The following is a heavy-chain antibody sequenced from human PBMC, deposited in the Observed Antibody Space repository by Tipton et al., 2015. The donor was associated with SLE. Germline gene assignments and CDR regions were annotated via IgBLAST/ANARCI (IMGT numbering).Heavy chain of an antibody. V-gene: IGHV4-38-2*01. Sequence: TLSLTCAVSGYSISSGYYWGWIRQPPGKGLEWIGSIYHSGSTYYNPSLKSRVTISVDTSKNQFSLKLSSVTAADTAVYYCARGGDILTGYNPIWGQGTLVTVSS. CDR3: ARGGDILTGYNPI. CDR2: IYHSGST. J-gene: IGHJ4*02. CDR1: GYSISSGYY. D-gene: IGHD3-9*01.